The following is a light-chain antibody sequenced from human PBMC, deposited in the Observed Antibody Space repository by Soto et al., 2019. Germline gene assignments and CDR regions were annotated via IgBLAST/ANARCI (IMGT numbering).Light chain of an antibody. J-gene: IGKJ1*01. CDR2: AAS. CDR3: QQSYSAWT. CDR1: QSISSY. V-gene: IGKV1-39*01. Sequence: DIQMTQSPSSLSASIGDRVTITCRASQSISSYLNWYQQKPGIAPKLLISAASSMQSGVPSRFSGSGSGTDFTLTISSLQPEDFATYYCQQSYSAWTFGQGTKVEIK.